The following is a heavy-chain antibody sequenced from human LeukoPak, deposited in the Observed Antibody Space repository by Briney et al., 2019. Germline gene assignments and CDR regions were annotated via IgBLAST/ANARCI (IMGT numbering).Heavy chain of an antibody. CDR2: IYTSGST. D-gene: IGHD6-13*01. CDR1: GGSISSGSYY. V-gene: IGHV4-61*02. Sequence: SETLSLTCTVSGGSISSGSYYWSWIRQPAGKGLEWIGRIYTSGSTNYNPSLKSRVTISVDTSKNQFSLKLSSVTAAGTAVYYCARDHYRKLAAAIWFDPWGQGTLVTVSS. CDR3: ARDHYRKLAAAIWFDP. J-gene: IGHJ5*02.